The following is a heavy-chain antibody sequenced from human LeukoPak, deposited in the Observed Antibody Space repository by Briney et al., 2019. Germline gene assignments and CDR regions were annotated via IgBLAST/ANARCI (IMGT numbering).Heavy chain of an antibody. J-gene: IGHJ6*03. CDR1: GGSISSYY. CDR3: ARANGDYPYYYYYMDV. CDR2: IYYSGST. Sequence: SETLSLTCSVSGGSISSYYWGWIRQPPGKGLEWIGYIYYSGSTNYNPSLKSRVTISVDTSKNQFSLKLSSVTAADTAVYYCARANGDYPYYYYYMDVWGKGTTVTVSS. V-gene: IGHV4-59*01. D-gene: IGHD4-17*01.